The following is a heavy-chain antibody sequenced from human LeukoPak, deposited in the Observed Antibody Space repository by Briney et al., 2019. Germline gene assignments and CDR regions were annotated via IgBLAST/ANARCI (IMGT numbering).Heavy chain of an antibody. CDR2: IKQDGSEK. V-gene: IGHV3-7*01. CDR1: ALTFSSCW. Sequence: PGGSLRLSCAASALTFSSCWRSWVRQAPGKGLEWVANIKQDGSEKYHVDSVKGRFTISRANAKNSLYLQIKPSRTRHTTLYYCARDPPPPLDAFDIWGQGTMVTVSS. CDR3: ARDPPPPLDAFDI. J-gene: IGHJ3*02.